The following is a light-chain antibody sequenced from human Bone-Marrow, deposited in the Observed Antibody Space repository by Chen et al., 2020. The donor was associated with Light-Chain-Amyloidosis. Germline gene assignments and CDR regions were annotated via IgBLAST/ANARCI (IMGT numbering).Light chain of an antibody. CDR3: SSYTITNTLV. CDR1: SSDVGGDNH. V-gene: IGLV2-14*01. J-gene: IGLJ1*01. Sequence: QSSLTQPASVSRSPGQSITTACPGTSSDVGGDNHVSWYHQHPDKAPKLMIYEVTNRPSWVPDRFSGSKSDNTASLTISGLQTEDEADYFCSSYTITNTLVFGSGTRVTVL. CDR2: EVT.